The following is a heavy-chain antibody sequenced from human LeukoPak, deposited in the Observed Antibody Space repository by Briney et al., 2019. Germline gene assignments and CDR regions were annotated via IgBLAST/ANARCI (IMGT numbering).Heavy chain of an antibody. CDR2: ISSSSSYI. V-gene: IGHV3-21*01. Sequence: GGSLRLSCAASGFTFSSYSMNWVRQAPGKGLEWVSSISSSSSYIYYADSVKGRFTISRDHAKNSLYLQMNSLRAEDTAVYYCARDQVPAAMGAPFDYWGQGTLVTVSS. D-gene: IGHD2-2*01. CDR3: ARDQVPAAMGAPFDY. CDR1: GFTFSSYS. J-gene: IGHJ4*02.